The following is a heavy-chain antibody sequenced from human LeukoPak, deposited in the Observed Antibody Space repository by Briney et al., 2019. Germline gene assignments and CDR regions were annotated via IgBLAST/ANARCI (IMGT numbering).Heavy chain of an antibody. CDR1: GFTFSNYD. Sequence: PGGSLRLSCAASGFTFSNYDMNWVRQPPGNGLEWVSYITSSSRTSNYADSVKGRFTVSRDNAKKSLFLQMDRLRDEDTAVYYCARPTPVALDYWGQGTLVTVSS. V-gene: IGHV3-48*02. CDR2: ITSSSRTS. J-gene: IGHJ4*02. CDR3: ARPTPVALDY. D-gene: IGHD4-23*01.